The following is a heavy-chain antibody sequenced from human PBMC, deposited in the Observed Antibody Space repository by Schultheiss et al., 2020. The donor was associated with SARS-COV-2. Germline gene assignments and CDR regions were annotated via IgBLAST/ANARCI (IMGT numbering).Heavy chain of an antibody. Sequence: GESLKISCAASGFTFSSYSMNWVRQAPGKGLEWVSSISSSSSYIYYADSVKGRFTISRDNSKNTLYLQMNSLRAEDTAVYYCARDHRSPYYYDSRRIDWYFDLWGRGTLVTVSS. D-gene: IGHD3-22*01. J-gene: IGHJ2*01. CDR1: GFTFSSYS. CDR2: ISSSSSYI. V-gene: IGHV3-21*01. CDR3: ARDHRSPYYYDSRRIDWYFDL.